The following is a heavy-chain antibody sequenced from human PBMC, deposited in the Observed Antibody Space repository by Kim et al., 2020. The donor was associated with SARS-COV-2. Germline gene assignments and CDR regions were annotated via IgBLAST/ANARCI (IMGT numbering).Heavy chain of an antibody. CDR3: ARDFVAAAGNFDY. V-gene: IGHV3-30*01. Sequence: YADSVKVRFTLSRDNSKTTLYLQMNSLRAEDTAVYYCARDFVAAAGNFDYWGQGALVTVSS. J-gene: IGHJ4*02. D-gene: IGHD6-13*01.